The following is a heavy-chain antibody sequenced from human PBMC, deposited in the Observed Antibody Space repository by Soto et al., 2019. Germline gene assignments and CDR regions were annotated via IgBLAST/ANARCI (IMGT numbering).Heavy chain of an antibody. J-gene: IGHJ4*02. Sequence: QIQLVQSGAEVKKPGASVKVSCKSSGYTFTIYGISWVRQAPGQGLEWMGWISAYNGNRNYAQKVQGRVTMTTDTPTNPAYMEVRSLRSDDTAVYYCARDQVGATGDYWGQGTLVTVSS. CDR1: GYTFTIYG. CDR2: ISAYNGNR. V-gene: IGHV1-18*01. CDR3: ARDQVGATGDY. D-gene: IGHD1-26*01.